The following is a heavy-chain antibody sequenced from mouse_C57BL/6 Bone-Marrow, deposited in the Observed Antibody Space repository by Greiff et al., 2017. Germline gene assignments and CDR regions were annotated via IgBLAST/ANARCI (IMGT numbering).Heavy chain of an antibody. CDR1: GYTFTSYW. CDR2: INPSNGGT. D-gene: IGHD2-4*01. J-gene: IGHJ1*03. CDR3: ARRGGLRAWYFDV. V-gene: IGHV1-53*01. Sequence: VKLQQPGTELVKPGASVKLSCKASGYTFTSYWMHWVKQRPGQGLEWIGNINPSNGGTNYNEKFKSKATLTVDKSSSTAYMQLSSLTSEDSAVYYCARRGGLRAWYFDVWGTGTTVTVSS.